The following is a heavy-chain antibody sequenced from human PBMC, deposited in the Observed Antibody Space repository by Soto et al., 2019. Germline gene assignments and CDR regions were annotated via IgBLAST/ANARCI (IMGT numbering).Heavy chain of an antibody. J-gene: IGHJ6*02. CDR1: GYSFTSYW. CDR2: IYPGDSDT. V-gene: IGHV5-51*01. D-gene: IGHD2-15*01. CDR3: ARHCSGGSCYGYYYGMDV. Sequence: PGESLKISCKGSGYSFTSYWIGWVRQMPGKGLEWMGIIYPGDSDTRYSPSFQGQVTISADKSISTAYLQWSSLKASDTAMYYCARHCSGGSCYGYYYGMDVWGQGTTVTVS.